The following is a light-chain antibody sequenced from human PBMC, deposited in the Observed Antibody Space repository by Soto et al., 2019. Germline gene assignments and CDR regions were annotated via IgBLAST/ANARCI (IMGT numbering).Light chain of an antibody. CDR3: QQYGSSPT. CDR2: GAS. CDR1: QSVSRTY. J-gene: IGKJ4*01. V-gene: IGKV3-20*01. Sequence: ETVLTQSPGTLSLSPGERATLSCGASQSVSRTYLAWYQQKPGQAPRLVIYGASSRATGIPDRFSGSGSGTDFTLTISRLEPEDFAVYYCQQYGSSPTFGGGTKVEIK.